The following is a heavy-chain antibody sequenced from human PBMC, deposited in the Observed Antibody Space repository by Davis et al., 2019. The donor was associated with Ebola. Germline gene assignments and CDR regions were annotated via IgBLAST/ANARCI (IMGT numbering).Heavy chain of an antibody. CDR2: INPSGGST. J-gene: IGHJ4*02. CDR1: GYTFTSYY. V-gene: IGHV1-46*01. Sequence: ASVKVSCKASGYTFTSYYMHWVRQAPGQGLEWMGIINPSGGSTSYAQKFQGRVTMTRDTSTSTVYMELSSLRSEDTAVYYCARDKLQLWLHLWTNPPALDYWGQGTLVTVSS. CDR3: ARDKLQLWLHLWTNPPALDY. D-gene: IGHD5-18*01.